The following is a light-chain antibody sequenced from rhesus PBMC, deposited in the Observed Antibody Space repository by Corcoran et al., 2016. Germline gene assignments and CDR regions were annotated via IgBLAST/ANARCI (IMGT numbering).Light chain of an antibody. CDR1: QDIRSY. CDR3: QSHKNYPWT. CDR2: AES. Sequence: DSQMTQSPSSLSASVGDRVTITCRASQDIRSYLAWYQQKAGKAPNLLISAESTLQSGVPSRFRGSGSGTDCKFTISSLQPEDFATYFCQSHKNYPWTFGQGTKVEIK. J-gene: IGKJ1*01. V-gene: IGKV1-25*01.